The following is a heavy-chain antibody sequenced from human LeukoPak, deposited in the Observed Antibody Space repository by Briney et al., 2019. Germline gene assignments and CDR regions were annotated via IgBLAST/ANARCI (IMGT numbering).Heavy chain of an antibody. J-gene: IGHJ5*02. CDR3: AKESGYSSGWYEFKWFDP. Sequence: PGGSLRLSCAASGFTFSSYEMNWVRQAAGKGLEWVSYISSSGSTIYYADSVKGRFTISRDNAKNSLYLQMNSLRAEDTAVYYCAKESGYSSGWYEFKWFDPWGQGTLVTVSS. CDR1: GFTFSSYE. CDR2: ISSSGSTI. V-gene: IGHV3-48*03. D-gene: IGHD6-19*01.